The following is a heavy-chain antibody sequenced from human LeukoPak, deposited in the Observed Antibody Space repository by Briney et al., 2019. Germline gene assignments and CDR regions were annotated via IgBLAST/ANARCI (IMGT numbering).Heavy chain of an antibody. CDR2: IYTLGST. Sequence: SETLSLTCTVSGGSISSGGFYWSWIRQPAGKGLEWIGRIYTLGSTNYNPSLKSRVTISVDTSKNQFSLKLSSVTAADTAVYYCGRDLPTVTSIDYWGQGTLVTVSS. CDR1: GGSISSGGFY. J-gene: IGHJ4*02. V-gene: IGHV4-61*02. CDR3: GRDLPTVTSIDY. D-gene: IGHD4-17*01.